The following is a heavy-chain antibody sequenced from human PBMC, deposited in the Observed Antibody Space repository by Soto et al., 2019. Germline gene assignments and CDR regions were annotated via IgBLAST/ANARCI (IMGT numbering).Heavy chain of an antibody. CDR1: GFTFSSYA. CDR2: ISYDGSNK. J-gene: IGHJ3*02. V-gene: IGHV3-30-3*01. D-gene: IGHD4-17*01. CDR3: ARVSGDYGDYEDAFDI. Sequence: ESGGGVVQPGRSLRLSCAASGFTFSSYAMHWVRQAPGKGLEWVAVISYDGSNKYYADSVKGRFTISRDNSKNTLYLQMNSLRAEDTAVYYCARVSGDYGDYEDAFDIWGQGTMVTVSS.